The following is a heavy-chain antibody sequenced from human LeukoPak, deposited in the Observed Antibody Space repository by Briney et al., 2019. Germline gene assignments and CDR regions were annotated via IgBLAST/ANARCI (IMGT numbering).Heavy chain of an antibody. Sequence: SETLSLTCTVSGGSISFYYWTWIRQSAGKRLEWIGRIYTGGNTNYNPSLKSRATLSIDTSKNQFSLMLTSVTAADTAVYYCARDSRYYDFWSGYVDYWGQGILVTVSS. CDR3: ARDSRYYDFWSGYVDY. D-gene: IGHD3-3*01. V-gene: IGHV4-4*07. J-gene: IGHJ4*02. CDR1: GGSISFYY. CDR2: IYTGGNT.